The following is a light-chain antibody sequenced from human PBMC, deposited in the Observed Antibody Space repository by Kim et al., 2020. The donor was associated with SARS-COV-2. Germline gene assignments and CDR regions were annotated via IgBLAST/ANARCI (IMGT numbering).Light chain of an antibody. J-gene: IGLJ2*01. V-gene: IGLV3-19*01. CDR3: NSRDSSGNHVL. CDR1: SLRIDY. Sequence: ALGQTVRITCQGDSLRIDYASWYQQKPRQAPVLVIYGQNNRPSGIPDRFSGSSSGNTASLTITGARAEDEADYFCNSRDSSGNHVLFGGGTKLTVL. CDR2: GQN.